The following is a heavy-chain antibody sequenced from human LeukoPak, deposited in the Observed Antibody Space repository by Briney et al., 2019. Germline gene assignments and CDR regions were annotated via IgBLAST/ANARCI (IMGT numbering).Heavy chain of an antibody. CDR2: ISWNSGST. CDR1: GFTFDDYA. D-gene: IGHD1-26*01. Sequence: GGSLRLSCAASGFTFDDYAMHWVRQAPGKGLEWVSGISWNSGSTYYADSVKGRFTISRDNSKNSLYLQMNSLRTEDTALYYCVKEPPRFLWELQGWGQGTLVTVSS. CDR3: VKEPPRFLWELQG. J-gene: IGHJ4*02. V-gene: IGHV3-43*02.